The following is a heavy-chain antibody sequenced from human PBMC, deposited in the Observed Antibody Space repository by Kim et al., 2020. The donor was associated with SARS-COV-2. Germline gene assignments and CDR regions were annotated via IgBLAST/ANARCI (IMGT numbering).Heavy chain of an antibody. Sequence: SLKSRVTISVDTSKNQFSLKLSSVTAPDTALYYCARGGLDYGDYGPWFDPWGQGTLVTVSS. V-gene: IGHV4-59*09. D-gene: IGHD4-17*01. CDR3: ARGGLDYGDYGPWFDP. J-gene: IGHJ5*02.